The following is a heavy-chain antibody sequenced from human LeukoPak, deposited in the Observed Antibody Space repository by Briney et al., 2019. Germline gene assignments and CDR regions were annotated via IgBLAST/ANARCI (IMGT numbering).Heavy chain of an antibody. D-gene: IGHD6-6*01. CDR1: GYTFTTYD. J-gene: IGHJ4*02. CDR3: ARTAARRFDY. CDR2: INPTGGST. Sequence: ASVKVSCKASGYTFTTYDLAWVRQAPGQGLEWMGIINPTGGSTTYAQKFQGRATMTRDTSTSTVYMELSSQRSDDTAVYYCARTAARRFDYWGQGTLVTVSS. V-gene: IGHV1-46*01.